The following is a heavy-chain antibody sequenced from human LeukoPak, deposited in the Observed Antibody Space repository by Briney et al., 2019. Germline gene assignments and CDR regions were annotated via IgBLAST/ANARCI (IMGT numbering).Heavy chain of an antibody. CDR3: ARFELDSGGYATNFDS. J-gene: IGHJ4*02. CDR2: ISGSSSHT. D-gene: IGHD3-22*01. CDR1: GFSFSDYY. V-gene: IGHV3-11*06. Sequence: GGSLRLSCVVSGFSFSDYYMNWIRQTPGKGLEWLSYISGSSSHTLYADSVKGRFTISRDNAKHSLYLQMSSLRAEDTAVYYCARFELDSGGYATNFDSWGQGTLVTVSP.